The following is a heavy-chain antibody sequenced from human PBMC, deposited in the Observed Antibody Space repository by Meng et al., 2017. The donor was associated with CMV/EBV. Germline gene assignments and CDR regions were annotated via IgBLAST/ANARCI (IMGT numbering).Heavy chain of an antibody. Sequence: QLKQWGAGPLKPAAAPSLPCAVHGGSFSGYYWDWIRQPPGKGLEWIGEINHSGSTNYNPSLKSRVTISVDTSKNQFSLKLSSVTAADTAVYYCARESMVRREDWGQGTLVTVSS. CDR3: ARESMVRRED. D-gene: IGHD3-10*01. CDR2: INHSGST. CDR1: GGSFSGYY. V-gene: IGHV4-34*01. J-gene: IGHJ4*02.